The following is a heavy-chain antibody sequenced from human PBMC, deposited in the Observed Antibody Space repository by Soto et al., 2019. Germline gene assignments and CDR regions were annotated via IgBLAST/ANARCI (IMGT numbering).Heavy chain of an antibody. D-gene: IGHD3-10*01. CDR1: GYTFTSYG. CDR2: ISAYNGNT. CDR3: ARVSWGVITPNWFDP. Sequence: ASVKVSCKASGYTFTSYGISWVRQAPGQGLEWMGWISAYNGNTNYAQKLQGRVTMTTDTSTSTAYMELRSLRSDDTAVYYCARVSWGVITPNWFDPWGQGTLVTVSS. J-gene: IGHJ5*02. V-gene: IGHV1-18*01.